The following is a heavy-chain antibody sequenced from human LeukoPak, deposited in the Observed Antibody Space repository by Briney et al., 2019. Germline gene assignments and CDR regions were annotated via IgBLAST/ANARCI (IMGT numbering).Heavy chain of an antibody. V-gene: IGHV3-23*01. CDR2: ISGSGGST. CDR1: GFTFGSYA. D-gene: IGHD3-3*01. J-gene: IGHJ4*02. Sequence: GGSLRLSCAASGFTFGSYAMSWVRQAPGKRLEWVSAISGSGGSTYYADSVKGRFTISRDNSKNTLYLQMNSLRAEDAAVYYCAKEDFWSGPDLLYLDYWGQGTLVTVSS. CDR3: AKEDFWSGPDLLYLDY.